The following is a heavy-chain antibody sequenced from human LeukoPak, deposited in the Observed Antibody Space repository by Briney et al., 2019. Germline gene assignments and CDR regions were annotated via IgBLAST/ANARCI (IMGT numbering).Heavy chain of an antibody. CDR3: ARVIAAAGISWFDP. D-gene: IGHD6-13*01. J-gene: IGHJ5*02. Sequence: GGSLRLSCAASGFTFSSYWLSWVRQAPGKGLEWVSSISSSSSYIYYADSVKGRFTISRDNAKNSLYLQMNSLRAEDTAVYYCARVIAAAGISWFDPWGQGTLVTVSS. V-gene: IGHV3-21*01. CDR1: GFTFSSYW. CDR2: ISSSSSYI.